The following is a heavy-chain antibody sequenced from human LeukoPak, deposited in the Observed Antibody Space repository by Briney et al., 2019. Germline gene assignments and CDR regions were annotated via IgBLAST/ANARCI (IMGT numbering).Heavy chain of an antibody. CDR2: IYTSGST. J-gene: IGHJ5*02. CDR1: GGSISSYY. V-gene: IGHV4-4*07. CDR3: ARDRAYYGSGSFGWFDP. Sequence: PSETLSLTCTVSGGSISSYYWSWIRQPAGKGLEWIGRIYTSGSTNYNPSLKSRVTMSVDTSKNQFSLKLSSVTAADTAVYYRARDRAYYGSGSFGWFDPWGQGTLVTVSS. D-gene: IGHD3-10*01.